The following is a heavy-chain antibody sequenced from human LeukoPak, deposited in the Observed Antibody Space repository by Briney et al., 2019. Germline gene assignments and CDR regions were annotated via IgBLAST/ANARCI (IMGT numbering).Heavy chain of an antibody. CDR3: AKIGGVDYYDSSGYYPGGAFDI. D-gene: IGHD3-22*01. J-gene: IGHJ3*02. V-gene: IGHV3-30*18. Sequence: GGSLRLSCAASGFTFSSYGMHWVRQAPGKGLEWVAVISYDGSNKYYADSVKGRFTISRDNSKNTLYLQMNSLRAEDTAVYYCAKIGGVDYYDSSGYYPGGAFDIWGQGTMVTVSS. CDR1: GFTFSSYG. CDR2: ISYDGSNK.